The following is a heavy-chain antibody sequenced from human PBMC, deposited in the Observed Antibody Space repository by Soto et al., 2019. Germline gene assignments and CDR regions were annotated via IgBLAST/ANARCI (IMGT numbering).Heavy chain of an antibody. CDR2: TYYRSKWYN. J-gene: IGHJ6*02. CDR1: GDSVSSNTAA. CDR3: ARNSARVGAAAGGCCGMDV. V-gene: IGHV6-1*01. D-gene: IGHD6-13*01. Sequence: SQTLSLTCAISGDSVSSNTAAWNWIRQSPSRGLEWLGRTYYRSKWYNDYAVSVKSRITINPDTSKNQFSLQLNSVNPEDTAVYYCARNSARVGAAAGGCCGMDVWGQGTTVTVSS.